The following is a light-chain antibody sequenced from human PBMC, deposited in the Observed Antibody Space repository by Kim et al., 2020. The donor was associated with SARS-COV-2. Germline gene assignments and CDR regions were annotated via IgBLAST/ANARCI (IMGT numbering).Light chain of an antibody. Sequence: SYELTQPPSVSVPPGQTASITCSGDKLGDKYACWYQQKPGQSPVLVIYQDSKWPSGIPERFSGSNSGNTATLTISGTQAMDEADYYCQAWDSSTVVFGGGTQLTVL. V-gene: IGLV3-1*01. CDR2: QDS. CDR3: QAWDSSTVV. CDR1: KLGDKY. J-gene: IGLJ2*01.